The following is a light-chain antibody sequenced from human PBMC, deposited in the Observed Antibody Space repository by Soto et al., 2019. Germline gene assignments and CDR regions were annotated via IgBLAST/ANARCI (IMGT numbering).Light chain of an antibody. CDR3: SSYTGSSTLV. CDR2: DVS. V-gene: IGLV2-14*03. CDR1: SSDVGAYNY. J-gene: IGLJ3*02. Sequence: QSALTQPASVSGSPGQSITISCTGTSSDVGAYNYVSWYQHHPGKAPQLMIYDVSNRPSGVSNRFSGSKSGNTASLTISGLQAEDETDYYCSSYTGSSTLVFGGGTKVTVL.